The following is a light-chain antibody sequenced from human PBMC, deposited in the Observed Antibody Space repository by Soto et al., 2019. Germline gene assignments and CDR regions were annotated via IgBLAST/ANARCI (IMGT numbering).Light chain of an antibody. CDR2: EAN. V-gene: IGLV2-23*01. J-gene: IGLJ1*01. CDR1: SGDDETSDL. Sequence: QSALTQPASVSGSPGQSITISCTGISGDDETSDLVSWYQQYPGKAPKLIIYEANKRPSGVSSRFSGSKSGNTASLTISGLQAEDEADYYCCSYVGGDTFYVLGTGTKVTVL. CDR3: CSYVGGDTFYV.